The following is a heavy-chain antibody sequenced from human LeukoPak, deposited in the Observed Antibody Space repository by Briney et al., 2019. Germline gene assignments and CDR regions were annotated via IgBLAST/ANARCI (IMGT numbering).Heavy chain of an antibody. CDR3: VKDHGWLLYS. CDR2: ISLDGATT. Sequence: GGSLRLSCAASGFTFRSYGMSWVRQAPGKGLEWVSGISLDGATTYYAGSVEGRFTISRDNSKNTLYLQMNSLRADDTAVYYCVKDHGWLLYSWGQGTLVTVSS. D-gene: IGHD3-9*01. CDR1: GFTFRSYG. V-gene: IGHV3-23*01. J-gene: IGHJ4*02.